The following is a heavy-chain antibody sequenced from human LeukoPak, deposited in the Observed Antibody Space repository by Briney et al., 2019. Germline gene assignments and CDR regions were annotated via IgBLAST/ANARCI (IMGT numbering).Heavy chain of an antibody. CDR3: ARVQYQLLFEGNWFDP. CDR2: INPNSGDT. Sequence: GASVKVSCKASGYIFTNYYIHWVRQAPGQGLEWMGWINPNSGDTNYAQKFQGRVTMTRDTSISTAYMDLNSLISDDTAVYYCARVQYQLLFEGNWFDPWGQGTLVTVSS. J-gene: IGHJ5*02. CDR1: GYIFTNYY. V-gene: IGHV1-2*02. D-gene: IGHD2-2*01.